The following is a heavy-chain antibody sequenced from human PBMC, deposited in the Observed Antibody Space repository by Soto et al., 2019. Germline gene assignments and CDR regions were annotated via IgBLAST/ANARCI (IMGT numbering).Heavy chain of an antibody. Sequence: ETLSLTCTVSGGSITSTSFYWGWIRQPPGKGLEWIGSIYYSGSTYYNPSLKSRVTISVDTSKNQFSLKLSSVTAADTAVYYCSRDDSDWFFNWGRGTLVTVSS. CDR1: GGSITSTSFY. J-gene: IGHJ4*02. D-gene: IGHD3-9*01. CDR2: IYYSGST. V-gene: IGHV4-39*01. CDR3: SRDDSDWFFN.